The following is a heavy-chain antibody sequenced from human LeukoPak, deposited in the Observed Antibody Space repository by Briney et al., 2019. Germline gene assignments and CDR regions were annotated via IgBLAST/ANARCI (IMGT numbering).Heavy chain of an antibody. V-gene: IGHV1-2*02. J-gene: IGHJ6*03. Sequence: ASLKVSCKASGYTFNDYYIHWVRQAPGQGLEWMGWINPNSGGTNYAQKFQGRVTMTRDTSISTAYMELSRLRSDDTAVYYCAREKGKLLWFGESPYYYYMDVWGKGTTVTISS. D-gene: IGHD3-10*01. CDR1: GYTFNDYY. CDR3: AREKGKLLWFGESPYYYYMDV. CDR2: INPNSGGT.